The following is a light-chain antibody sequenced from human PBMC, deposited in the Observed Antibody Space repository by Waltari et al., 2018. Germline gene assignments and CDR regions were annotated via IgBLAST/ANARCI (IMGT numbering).Light chain of an antibody. CDR3: QQYGRAPRN. CDR2: GAS. Sequence: EVVLTQSPGTLSLSAGERATLSCGASQTVPNNFLAWYQHKPGQAPRLLIYGASNRATGIPDRFTGRGSGTDFTLTITRLEPEDFAVYYCQQYGRAPRNFGQGTKLEIK. CDR1: QTVPNNF. J-gene: IGKJ2*01. V-gene: IGKV3-20*01.